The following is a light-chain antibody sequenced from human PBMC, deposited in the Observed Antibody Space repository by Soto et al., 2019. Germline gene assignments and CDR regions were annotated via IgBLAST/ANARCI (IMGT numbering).Light chain of an antibody. CDR1: QSISSW. Sequence: DIQMTRSPSTLSASVGDRVTITCRASQSISSWLAWYQQKPGKAPKLLIYDASSLESGVPSRFSGSGSGTEFTLTISSLQPDDFATYYCQQYNSSWTFGQGTKV. CDR2: DAS. V-gene: IGKV1-5*01. J-gene: IGKJ1*01. CDR3: QQYNSSWT.